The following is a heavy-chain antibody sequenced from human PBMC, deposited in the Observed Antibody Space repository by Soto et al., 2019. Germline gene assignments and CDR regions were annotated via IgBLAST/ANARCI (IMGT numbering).Heavy chain of an antibody. CDR2: IIPIFGTA. CDR1: GGTFSSYA. Sequence: GASVKVSCKASGGTFSSYAISWVRQAPGQGLEWMGGIIPIFGTANYAQKFQGRVTITADESTSTAYMELSSLRSEDTAVYYCARDPSSGRFLEWLPGDYYYYGMDVWGQGTTVTVSS. D-gene: IGHD3-3*01. CDR3: ARDPSSGRFLEWLPGDYYYYGMDV. J-gene: IGHJ6*02. V-gene: IGHV1-69*13.